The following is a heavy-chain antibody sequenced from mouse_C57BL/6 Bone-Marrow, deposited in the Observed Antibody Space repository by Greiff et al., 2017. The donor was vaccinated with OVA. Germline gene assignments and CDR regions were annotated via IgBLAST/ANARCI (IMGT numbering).Heavy chain of an antibody. J-gene: IGHJ3*01. V-gene: IGHV1-52*01. Sequence: QVQLQQPGAELVRPGSSVKLSCKASGYTFTSYWMHWVKQRPIQGLEWIGNIDPSDSETHYNQKFKDKATLTVNKSSSTAYMQLSSLTSEDSAVYYCARRAGYYLAWFAYWGQGTLVTVSA. D-gene: IGHD2-3*01. CDR3: ARRAGYYLAWFAY. CDR2: IDPSDSET. CDR1: GYTFTSYW.